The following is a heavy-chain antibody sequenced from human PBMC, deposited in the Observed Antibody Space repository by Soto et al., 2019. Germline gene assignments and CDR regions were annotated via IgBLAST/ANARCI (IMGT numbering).Heavy chain of an antibody. CDR1: GYTFSSYG. CDR2: ISAYNGNT. J-gene: IGHJ4*02. CDR3: ARDPSIVGASALDY. Sequence: ASVKVSFKASGYTFSSYGISWVRQAPGQGLEWMGWISAYNGNTNYAQKVQGRVTMTTDTSTNTAYMELRSLRSDDTAVYYCARDPSIVGASALDYWGQGTLVTVSS. D-gene: IGHD1-26*01. V-gene: IGHV1-18*01.